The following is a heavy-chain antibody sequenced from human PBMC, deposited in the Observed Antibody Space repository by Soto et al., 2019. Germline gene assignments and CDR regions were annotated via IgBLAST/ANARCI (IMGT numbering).Heavy chain of an antibody. Sequence: QVQLVQSGAEVKKPGASVKVSCKASGYTFTSYDINWVRQATGQGREWMGWMNPNSGNTGSAQKFQGRVTMTRNTAISTAYMELSSLRSEDTAVYYCARGLVRDNDNWFDPWGQGTLVTVSS. CDR3: ARGLVRDNDNWFDP. CDR1: GYTFTSYD. V-gene: IGHV1-8*01. J-gene: IGHJ5*02. D-gene: IGHD1-1*01. CDR2: MNPNSGNT.